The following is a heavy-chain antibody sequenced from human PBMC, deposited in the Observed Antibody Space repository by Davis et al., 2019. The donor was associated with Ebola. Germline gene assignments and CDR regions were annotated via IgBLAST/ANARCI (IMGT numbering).Heavy chain of an antibody. CDR2: INPNSGGT. CDR3: ARGRTAMVTPFDP. D-gene: IGHD5-18*01. Sequence: ASVKVSCKASGYTFTGYYMHWVRQAPGQGLEWMGWINPNSGGTNYAQKFQGRVTMTRDTSISTAYMELSSLRSEDTAVYYCARGRTAMVTPFDPWGQGTLVTVSS. CDR1: GYTFTGYY. J-gene: IGHJ5*02. V-gene: IGHV1-2*02.